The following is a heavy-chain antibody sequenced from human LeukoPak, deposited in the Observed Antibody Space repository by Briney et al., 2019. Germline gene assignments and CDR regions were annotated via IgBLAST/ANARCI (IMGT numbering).Heavy chain of an antibody. Sequence: GTLSLTCAVSGGSISSSNWWSWVRQPPGKGLEWVANIKQDGSEKYYVDSVKGRFTISRDNAKNSLYLQMNSLRAEDTAVYYCARDGVTVAGVWFDYWGQGTLVTVSS. J-gene: IGHJ4*02. CDR1: GGSISSSNW. CDR2: IKQDGSEK. CDR3: ARDGVTVAGVWFDY. V-gene: IGHV3-7*01. D-gene: IGHD6-19*01.